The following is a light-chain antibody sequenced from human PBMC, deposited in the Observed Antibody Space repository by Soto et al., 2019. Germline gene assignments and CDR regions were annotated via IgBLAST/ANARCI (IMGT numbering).Light chain of an antibody. CDR2: EVR. J-gene: IGLJ3*02. Sequence: QSALTQPASVSGSPGQSITISCTGTSSDVGGYNHVSWYQQHPGKAPKRIIYEVRNRPSGVSNRLSGSKSGNTASLTISGLQADDEADYYCCSYTSSSIRVFGGGTKLTVL. CDR3: CSYTSSSIRV. CDR1: SSDVGGYNH. V-gene: IGLV2-14*01.